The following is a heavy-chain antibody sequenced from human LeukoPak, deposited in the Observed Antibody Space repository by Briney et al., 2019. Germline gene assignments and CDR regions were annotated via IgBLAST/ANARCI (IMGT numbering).Heavy chain of an antibody. J-gene: IGHJ4*02. D-gene: IGHD3-10*01. CDR3: ARPYYYSSGSLPY. Sequence: PGGSLRLSCAASGFTFSTYTMNWVRQAPGKGLEWVSGISSNSAYIYYADSVKGRFTISRDNAKNSLYLQMNSLRAEDTAVYYCARPYYYSSGSLPYWGQGTLVTVSS. CDR1: GFTFSTYT. V-gene: IGHV3-21*01. CDR2: ISSNSAYI.